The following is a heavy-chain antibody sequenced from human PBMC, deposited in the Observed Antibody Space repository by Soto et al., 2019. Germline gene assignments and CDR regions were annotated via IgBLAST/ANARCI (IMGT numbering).Heavy chain of an antibody. CDR2: IYYSGST. V-gene: IGHV4-59*01. Sequence: SETLSLTCTVSGGSISGYYWSWIRQPPGKGLEWIGYIYYSGSTNYNPSLKSRVTISVDTSKNQFSLKLSSVTAADTAVYYCARAQSRFGGYSYVDYYYGMDVWGQGTTVTVSS. J-gene: IGHJ6*02. CDR1: GGSISGYY. CDR3: ARAQSRFGGYSYVDYYYGMDV. D-gene: IGHD5-18*01.